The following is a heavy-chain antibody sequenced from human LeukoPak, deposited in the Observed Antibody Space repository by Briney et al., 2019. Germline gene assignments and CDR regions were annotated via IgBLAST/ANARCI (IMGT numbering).Heavy chain of an antibody. Sequence: ASVKVSCKASGYTFTSYDINWVRQATGQGLEWMGWMNPNSGNTGYAQKFQGRVTMTRNTSISTAYMEVSSLRSEDTAVYYCARGLVGGSNRAAAGTRNWFDPWGQGTLVTVSS. CDR1: GYTFTSYD. J-gene: IGHJ5*02. V-gene: IGHV1-8*01. CDR2: MNPNSGNT. CDR3: ARGLVGGSNRAAAGTRNWFDP. D-gene: IGHD6-13*01.